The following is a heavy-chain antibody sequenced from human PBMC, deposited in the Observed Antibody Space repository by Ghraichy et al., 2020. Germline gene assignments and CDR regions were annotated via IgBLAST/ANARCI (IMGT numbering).Heavy chain of an antibody. CDR1: GGSISSYY. J-gene: IGHJ5*02. CDR3: ARATYYDILTGYYINWFDP. CDR2: IYYSGST. Sequence: SETLSLTCTVSGGSISSYYWSWIRQPPGKGLEWIGYIYYSGSTNYNPSLKSRVTISVDTSKNQFSLKLSSVTAADTAVYYCARATYYDILTGYYINWFDPWGQGTLVTVSS. D-gene: IGHD3-9*01. V-gene: IGHV4-59*01.